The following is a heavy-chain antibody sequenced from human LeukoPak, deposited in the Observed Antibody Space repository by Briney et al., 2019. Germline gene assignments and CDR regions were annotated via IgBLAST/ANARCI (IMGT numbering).Heavy chain of an antibody. CDR1: GGSISSYY. D-gene: IGHD5-18*01. CDR3: ARDPGSYGYYLDY. J-gene: IGHJ4*02. V-gene: IGHV4-59*01. CDR2: IYYSGSA. Sequence: PSETLSLTCTVSGGSISSYYWSWIRQPPGKGLEWIGYIYYSGSANYNPSLKSRVTISVDTSKNQFSLKLSSVTAADTAVYYCARDPGSYGYYLDYWGQGTLVTVSS.